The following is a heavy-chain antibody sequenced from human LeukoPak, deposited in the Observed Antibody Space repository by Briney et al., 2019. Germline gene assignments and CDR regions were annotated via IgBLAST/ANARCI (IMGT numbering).Heavy chain of an antibody. J-gene: IGHJ4*02. CDR3: ARVVVTMVRGVPYYFDY. V-gene: IGHV3-11*04. D-gene: IGHD3-10*01. CDR1: GFTFSDYY. CDR2: ISSSGSTI. Sequence: GGSLRLSCEASGFTFSDYYMSWIRQAPGKGLEWVSYISSSGSTIYYADSVKGRFTISRDNAKNSLYLQMNSLRAEDTAVYYCARVVVTMVRGVPYYFDYWGQGTLVTVSS.